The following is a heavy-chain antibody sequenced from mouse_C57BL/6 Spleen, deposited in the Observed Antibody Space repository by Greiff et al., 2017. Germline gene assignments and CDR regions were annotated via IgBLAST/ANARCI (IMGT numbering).Heavy chain of an antibody. J-gene: IGHJ4*01. D-gene: IGHD1-1*01. V-gene: IGHV5-12*01. CDR3: GSGGPTVVASMDD. CDR2: ISNGGGST. Sequence: EVKLMESGGGLVQPGGSLKLSCAASGFTFSDYYMYWVRQTPEKRLEWVAYISNGGGSTYYPDTVKGRFTISRDNAKNTLYLQMSRLKSEDTAMYYCGSGGPTVVASMDDWGQGTSVTVSS. CDR1: GFTFSDYY.